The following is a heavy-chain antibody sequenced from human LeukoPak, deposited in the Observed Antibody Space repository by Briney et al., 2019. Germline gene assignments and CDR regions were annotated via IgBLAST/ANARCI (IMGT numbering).Heavy chain of an antibody. D-gene: IGHD3-16*02. Sequence: SETLSLTCNVSGYSISSGYYWSWIRQPAGKGLEWIGRIYTSGSTNYNPSLKSRVTISVDTSKNQYSLKLSSVTAADTAVYYCTREPRYGFVDYWGQGTLVTVSS. CDR1: GYSISSGYY. CDR2: IYTSGST. CDR3: TREPRYGFVDY. V-gene: IGHV4-61*02. J-gene: IGHJ4*02.